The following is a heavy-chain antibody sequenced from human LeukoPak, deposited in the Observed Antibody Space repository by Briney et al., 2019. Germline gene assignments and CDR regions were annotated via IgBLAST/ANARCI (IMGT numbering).Heavy chain of an antibody. CDR2: ISSSSSYI. J-gene: IGHJ4*02. CDR1: GFTFSSYS. V-gene: IGHV3-21*01. Sequence: GGSLRLSCAASGFTFSSYSMNWVRQAPGKGLEWVSSISSSSSYIYYADSVKGRFTISRDNAKNSLYLQMNSMRAEDTAVYYFARSLYRWSFYLDYWGQGTLVTVSS. CDR3: ARSLYRWSFYLDY. D-gene: IGHD1-26*01.